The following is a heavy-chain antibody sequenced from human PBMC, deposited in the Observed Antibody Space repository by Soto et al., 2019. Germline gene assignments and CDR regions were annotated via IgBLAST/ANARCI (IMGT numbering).Heavy chain of an antibody. CDR1: GGSITSYY. D-gene: IGHD2-15*01. V-gene: IGHV4-59*01. J-gene: IGHJ4*02. CDR2: IYSSGST. CDR3: AATPRY. Sequence: ETLSLTCTVSGGSITSYYWNWIRQPPGKGLELIGYIYSSGSTNYNPSLKGRVTMSLDTSKNQVSLNVTSVTAADTAVYYCAATPRYWGQGRLVTVSS.